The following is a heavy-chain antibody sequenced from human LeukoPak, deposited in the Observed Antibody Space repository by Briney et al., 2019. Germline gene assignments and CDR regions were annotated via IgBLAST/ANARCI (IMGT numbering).Heavy chain of an antibody. Sequence: ASVKVSCKASGYTFTGYYMHWVRQAPGQGLEWMGWINPNSGGTNYAQKFQGRVTMTRDTSISTAYMELSRLRSDDTAVYYCARLANYYDIWGRAFDIWGQGTMVTVSS. CDR1: GYTFTGYY. D-gene: IGHD3-22*01. CDR3: ARLANYYDIWGRAFDI. V-gene: IGHV1-2*02. J-gene: IGHJ3*02. CDR2: INPNSGGT.